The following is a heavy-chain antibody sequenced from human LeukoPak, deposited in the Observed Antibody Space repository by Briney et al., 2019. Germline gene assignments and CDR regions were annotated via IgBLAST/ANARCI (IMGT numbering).Heavy chain of an antibody. J-gene: IGHJ3*02. V-gene: IGHV4-59*01. CDR1: GASITSYY. CDR2: IYYSGIT. Sequence: SETLSLTCTVSGASITSYYWSWIRQPPGKGLEWIGYIYYSGITNYNPSPKSRVTISVATSKNQFSLKLSSVTAADTAVYYCARPRRGYSYALAFDIWGQGTMVTVSA. D-gene: IGHD5-18*01. CDR3: ARPRRGYSYALAFDI.